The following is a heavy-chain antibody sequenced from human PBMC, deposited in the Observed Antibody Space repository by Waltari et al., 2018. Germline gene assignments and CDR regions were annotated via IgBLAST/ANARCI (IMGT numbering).Heavy chain of an antibody. CDR3: AKNMGHTALGGSFDY. V-gene: IGHV3-43*01. Sequence: EVQLVESGGVVVQPGGSLRLSCAASGFTFDDYTMHWVRQAPGKGLEWVSLISWDGGSTYYADSVKGRFTISRDNSKNSLYLQMNSLRTEDTALYYCAKNMGHTALGGSFDYWGQGTLVTVSS. CDR1: GFTFDDYT. D-gene: IGHD5-18*01. CDR2: ISWDGGST. J-gene: IGHJ4*02.